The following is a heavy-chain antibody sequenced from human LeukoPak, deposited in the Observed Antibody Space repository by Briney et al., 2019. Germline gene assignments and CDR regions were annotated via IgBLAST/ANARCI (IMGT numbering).Heavy chain of an antibody. V-gene: IGHV1-2*04. CDR2: INPNSGGT. D-gene: IGHD2-15*01. Sequence: ASVKVSCKASGYTFTGYYMHWVRQAPGQGLEWMGWINPNSGGTNYAQKFQGWVTMTRDTSISTAYMELSRLRSDGTAVYYCARGDYCSGGSCYGYYFDYWGQGTLVTVSS. CDR1: GYTFTGYY. CDR3: ARGDYCSGGSCYGYYFDY. J-gene: IGHJ4*02.